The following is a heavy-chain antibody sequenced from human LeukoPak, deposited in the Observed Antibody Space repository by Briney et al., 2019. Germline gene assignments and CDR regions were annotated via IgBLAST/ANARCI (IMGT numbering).Heavy chain of an antibody. CDR3: ARGRGYYYDSSGYYYPTNYYYYGMDV. Sequence: SETLSLTCAVYGGSFSGYYWSWIRQPPGKGLGWIGEINHSGSTNYNPSLKSRVTISVDTSKNQFSLKLSSVTAADTAVYYCARGRGYYYDSSGYYYPTNYYYYGMDVWGQGTTVTVSS. D-gene: IGHD3-22*01. CDR2: INHSGST. CDR1: GGSFSGYY. V-gene: IGHV4-34*01. J-gene: IGHJ6*02.